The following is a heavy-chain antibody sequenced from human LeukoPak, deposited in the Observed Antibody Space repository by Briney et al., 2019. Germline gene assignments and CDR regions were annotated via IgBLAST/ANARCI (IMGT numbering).Heavy chain of an antibody. CDR1: GYTFTTYG. J-gene: IGHJ6*03. CDR3: AKDIAAAGTAYYYYMDV. Sequence: GGSLRLSCVGSGYTFTTYGMSWVRQAPGKGLEWVSGLDNNGDNTYYADSVKGRFTISRDNSKNTLYLQMDSLRAEDTAVYYCAKDIAAAGTAYYYYMDVWGKGTTVTVSS. V-gene: IGHV3-23*01. CDR2: LDNNGDNT. D-gene: IGHD6-13*01.